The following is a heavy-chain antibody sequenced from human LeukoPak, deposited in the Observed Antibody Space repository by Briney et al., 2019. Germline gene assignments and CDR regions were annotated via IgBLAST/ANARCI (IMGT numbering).Heavy chain of an antibody. D-gene: IGHD3-22*01. CDR2: IRGSGDTT. J-gene: IGHJ4*02. CDR1: GFTFSNYV. Sequence: GGSLRLSCAASGFTFSNYVMTWVRQAPGKGLEWVSLIRGSGDTTYYADSVTGRFTISRDNSRNTLYLQMNSLRAEDTAVYYCAKSRGYYYEKSGPADYWGQGTLVTVSS. V-gene: IGHV3-23*01. CDR3: AKSRGYYYEKSGPADY.